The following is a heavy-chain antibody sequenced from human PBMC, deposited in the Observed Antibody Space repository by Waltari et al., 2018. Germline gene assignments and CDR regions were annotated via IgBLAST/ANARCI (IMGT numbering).Heavy chain of an antibody. V-gene: IGHV3-21*01. CDR3: ARDQRGGVAARLSSYYYYYGMDV. Sequence: EVQLVESGGGLVKPGGSLGLSCEASGFTFSSYSMTWVHQAPGKGLEWVSSISSSSSYIYYADSVKGRFTISRDNAKNSLYLQMNSLRAEDTAVYYCARDQRGGVAARLSSYYYYYGMDVWGQGTTVTVSS. CDR1: GFTFSSYS. J-gene: IGHJ6*02. CDR2: ISSSSSYI. D-gene: IGHD6-6*01.